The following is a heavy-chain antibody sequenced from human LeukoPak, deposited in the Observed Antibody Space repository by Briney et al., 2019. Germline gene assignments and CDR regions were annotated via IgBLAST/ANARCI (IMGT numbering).Heavy chain of an antibody. CDR3: ARGVAAAGPEFGY. Sequence: SETLSLTCAVYGGSFSGYYWSWIRQPPGKGREWIGEINHSGSTNYNPSLKSRVTISVDTSKNQFSLKLSSVTAADTAVYYCARGVAAAGPEFGYWGQGTLVTVSS. CDR2: INHSGST. V-gene: IGHV4-34*01. J-gene: IGHJ4*02. D-gene: IGHD6-13*01. CDR1: GGSFSGYY.